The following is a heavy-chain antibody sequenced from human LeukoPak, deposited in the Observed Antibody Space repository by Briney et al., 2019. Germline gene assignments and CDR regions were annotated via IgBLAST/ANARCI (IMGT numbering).Heavy chain of an antibody. V-gene: IGHV4-39*01. Sequence: SETLSLTCTVSGGSISSSSYYWSWIRQPPGKGLEWIGSIYYSGSTYYNPSLKSRVTISVDTSKNQFSLKLSSVTAADTAVYYCARQAPYDILTGYCFDYWGQGTLVTVSS. CDR1: GGSISSSSYY. CDR3: ARQAPYDILTGYCFDY. J-gene: IGHJ4*02. CDR2: IYYSGST. D-gene: IGHD3-9*01.